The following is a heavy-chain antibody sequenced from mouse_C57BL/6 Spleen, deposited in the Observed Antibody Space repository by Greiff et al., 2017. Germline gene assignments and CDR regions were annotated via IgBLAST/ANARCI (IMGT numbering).Heavy chain of an antibody. V-gene: IGHV1-26*01. D-gene: IGHD2-5*01. Sequence: EVQLQQSGPELVKPGASVKISCKASGYTFTDYYMNWVKQSHGKSLEWIGDINPNNGGTSYNQKFKGKATLTVDTSSSTAYMELRSLTSEDSAVYYCASYYSNYVGAMDYWGQGTSVTVSS. CDR2: INPNNGGT. CDR3: ASYYSNYVGAMDY. CDR1: GYTFTDYY. J-gene: IGHJ4*01.